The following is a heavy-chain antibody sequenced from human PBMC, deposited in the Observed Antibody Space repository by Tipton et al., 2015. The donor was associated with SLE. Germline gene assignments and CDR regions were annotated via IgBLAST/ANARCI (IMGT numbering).Heavy chain of an antibody. J-gene: IGHJ6*02. CDR1: GFTFSSYW. V-gene: IGHV3-74*01. D-gene: IGHD6-6*01. CDR2: INSDGSST. CDR3: AREASIAARRRLYGMDV. Sequence: SLRLSCAASGFTFSSYWMHWVRQAPGKGLVWVSRINSDGSSTSYADSVKGRFTISRDNGKNTLYLQMNSLRAEDTAVYYCAREASIAARRRLYGMDVCGHGSTVTVSS.